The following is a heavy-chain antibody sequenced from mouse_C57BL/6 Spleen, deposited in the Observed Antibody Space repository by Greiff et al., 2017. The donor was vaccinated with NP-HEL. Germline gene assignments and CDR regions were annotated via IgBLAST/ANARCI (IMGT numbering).Heavy chain of an antibody. D-gene: IGHD2-4*01. CDR1: GYTFTSYT. CDR2: INPSSGYT. CDR3: ASGVYDYPFAD. J-gene: IGHJ3*01. Sequence: QVQLQQSGAELARPGASVKMSCKASGYTFTSYTMHWVKQRPGQGLEWIGYINPSSGYTKYNQKFKDKATLTADKSSSTAYMQLSSLTSEDSAVYYCASGVYDYPFADWGQGTLVTVSA. V-gene: IGHV1-4*01.